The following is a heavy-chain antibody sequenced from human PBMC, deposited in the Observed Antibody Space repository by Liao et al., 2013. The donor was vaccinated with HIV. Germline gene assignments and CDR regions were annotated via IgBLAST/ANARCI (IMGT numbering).Heavy chain of an antibody. Sequence: QVQLQESGPGLVRPSQTLSLTCTVSGDSITSGSYYWSWVRQPAGKGLEWIGRIYTSGTTKYSASLKSRVTISMDTPRNQFSLSLSSMTAADTAVYYCARNDFWSGRPDWGQGTLVTVSS. V-gene: IGHV4-61*02. CDR3: ARNDFWSGRPD. CDR1: GDSITSGSYY. CDR2: IYTSGTT. D-gene: IGHD3-3*01. J-gene: IGHJ4*02.